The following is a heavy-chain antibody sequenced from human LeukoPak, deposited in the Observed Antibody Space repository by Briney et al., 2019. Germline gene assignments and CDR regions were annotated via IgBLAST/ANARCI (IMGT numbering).Heavy chain of an antibody. CDR3: ARSGRYCSSTSCRNWFDP. D-gene: IGHD2-2*01. J-gene: IGHJ5*02. CDR2: INPNSGGT. CDR1: GYTFTGYY. Sequence: ASVKVSCKASGYTFTGYYMHWVRQAPGQGLEWMGWINPNSGGTNYARKFQGRVTMTRDTSISTAYMELSRLRSDDTAVYYCARSGRYCSSTSCRNWFDPWGQGTLVTVSS. V-gene: IGHV1-2*02.